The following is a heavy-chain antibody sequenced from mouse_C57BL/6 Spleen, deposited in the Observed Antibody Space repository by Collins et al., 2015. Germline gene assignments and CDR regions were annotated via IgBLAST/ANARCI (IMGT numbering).Heavy chain of an antibody. CDR2: IYPGSGST. D-gene: IGHD1-1*01. CDR1: GYTFTDNV. J-gene: IGHJ1*01. V-gene: IGHV1-81*01. Sequence: QVQLQQSGPELVKPGASVKMSCKASGYTFTDNVISWVKQRTGQGLEWIGEIYPGSGSTYYNEKFKGKATLTADKPSNTAYIQLSSLTSEDSAVYFCVRWGHYGRDWYFDVWGAGTTVTVSS. CDR3: VRWGHYGRDWYFDV.